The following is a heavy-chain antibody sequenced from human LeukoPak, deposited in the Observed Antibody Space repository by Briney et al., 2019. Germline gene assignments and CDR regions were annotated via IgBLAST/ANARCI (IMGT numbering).Heavy chain of an antibody. J-gene: IGHJ3*02. CDR3: ARDLYSSSGADAFDI. CDR2: ISSSSSYI. D-gene: IGHD6-6*01. CDR1: GFTFSSYS. Sequence: GGSLRLSCAASGFTFSSYSMNWVRQAPGKGLEWVSSISSSSSYIYYADSVKGRFTISRDNAKNSLYLQVNSLRAEDTAVYYCARDLYSSSGADAFDIWGQGTMVTVSS. V-gene: IGHV3-21*01.